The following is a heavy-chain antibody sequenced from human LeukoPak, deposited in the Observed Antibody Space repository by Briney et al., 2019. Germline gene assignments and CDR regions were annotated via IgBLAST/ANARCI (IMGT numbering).Heavy chain of an antibody. J-gene: IGHJ4*02. CDR2: ITSPVGRM. Sequence: GGSLRLSCAASGFTFSTYSMNWVRQAPGKGLEWVSSITSPVGRMYYADSLKGRITISRDNARSTLYLQMNSLRAEDTAVYYCATDGRSSGWYGFDYRGQGILVTVSS. CDR3: ATDGRSSGWYGFDY. CDR1: GFTFSTYS. V-gene: IGHV3-21*01. D-gene: IGHD6-19*01.